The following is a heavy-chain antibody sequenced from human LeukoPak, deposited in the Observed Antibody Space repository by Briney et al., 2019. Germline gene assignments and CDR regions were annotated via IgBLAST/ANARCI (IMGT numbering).Heavy chain of an antibody. CDR1: GFIFSSYW. Sequence: GGSLRLSCAASGFIFSSYWMSWVRQAPGKGLEWVANIKQDGSEKYYVDSVKGRFTISRDNAENSLYLQMNSLRVEDTAVYYCARNSGWYTAIDYWGQGTLVTVSS. CDR2: IKQDGSEK. V-gene: IGHV3-7*01. D-gene: IGHD6-19*01. CDR3: ARNSGWYTAIDY. J-gene: IGHJ4*02.